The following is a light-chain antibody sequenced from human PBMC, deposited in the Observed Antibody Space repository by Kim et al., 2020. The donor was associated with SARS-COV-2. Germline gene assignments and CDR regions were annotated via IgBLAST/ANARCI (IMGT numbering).Light chain of an antibody. CDR3: QQYDTSPSCT. Sequence: EIVLTQSPGTLSLSPGERATLSCRASQSVSDNYLAWYQQKPGQAARLLIYGASSRATGIPDRFSGSGSGTDFTLTISRLEPEDFAVYYCQQYDTSPSCTFGQGTKLEI. V-gene: IGKV3-20*01. CDR2: GAS. CDR1: QSVSDNY. J-gene: IGKJ2*02.